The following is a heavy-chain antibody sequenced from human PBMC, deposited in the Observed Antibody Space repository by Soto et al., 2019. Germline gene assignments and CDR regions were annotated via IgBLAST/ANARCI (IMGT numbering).Heavy chain of an antibody. CDR1: GYTFTSYA. CDR3: ERDRPFYYYGSLCYYGEVPSPMDV. J-gene: IGHJ6*02. D-gene: IGHD3-10*01. CDR2: INAGNGNT. V-gene: IGHV1-3*01. Sequence: ASVKVSCKASGYTFTSYAMHWVRQAPGQRLEWMGWINAGNGNTKYSQKFQGRVTITRDTSASTAYMELSSLRSEDTAVYYCERDRPFYYYGSLCYYGEVPSPMDVCGQGYTVTVSS.